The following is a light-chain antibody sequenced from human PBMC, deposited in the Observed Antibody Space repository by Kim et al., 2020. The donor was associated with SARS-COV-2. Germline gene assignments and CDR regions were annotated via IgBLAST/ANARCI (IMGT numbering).Light chain of an antibody. J-gene: IGKJ2*01. CDR1: QSVSSNS. V-gene: IGKV3-20*01. CDR3: QHYGISPMYT. Sequence: PGERAAPSCRASQSVSSNSLAWYQQKPGQAPRLFIYGASSRAAGIPDRFSGSGSGTDFTLTISRLEPEDIAVYYCQHYGISPMYTFGQGTKLEI. CDR2: GAS.